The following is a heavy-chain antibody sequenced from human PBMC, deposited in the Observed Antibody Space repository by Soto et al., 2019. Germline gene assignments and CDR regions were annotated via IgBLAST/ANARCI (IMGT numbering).Heavy chain of an antibody. V-gene: IGHV4-4*07. D-gene: IGHD6-19*01. CDR3: ARAREAGYNFYYGMDV. CDR2: IYTSASI. J-gene: IGHJ6*02. Sequence: SETLSLTCSVSGADINTYSWTWIRQPAGKGLEWIGRIYTSASINYNPSLKGRVTLSVDTSTNQVSLRLASVTAADTAIYYCARAREAGYNFYYGMDVWGQGTTVTVSS. CDR1: GADINTYS.